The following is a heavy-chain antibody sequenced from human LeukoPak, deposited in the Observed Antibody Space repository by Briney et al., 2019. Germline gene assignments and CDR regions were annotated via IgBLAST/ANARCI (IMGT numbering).Heavy chain of an antibody. CDR2: IRYDGSNK. J-gene: IGHJ4*02. CDR1: GFTFSIYG. V-gene: IGHV3-30*02. CDR3: ARVSYYDSSGSY. Sequence: GGSLRLSCAASGFTFSIYGMHWVRQAPGKGLEWVAFIRYDGSNKYYADSVKGRFTISRDNSKNTLYLQMNSLRAEDTAVYYCARVSYYDSSGSYWGQGTLVTVSS. D-gene: IGHD3-22*01.